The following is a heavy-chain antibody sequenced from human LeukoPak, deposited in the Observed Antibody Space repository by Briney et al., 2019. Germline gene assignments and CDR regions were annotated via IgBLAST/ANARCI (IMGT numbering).Heavy chain of an antibody. CDR1: AYS. Sequence: AYSWSWIRQPPGKGLEWVSGISWNSGSIGYADSVKGRFTISRDNAKNSLYLQMNSLRAEDTALYYCAKDSRAPMVRGVIPWYFDLWGRGTLVTVSS. CDR2: ISWNSGSI. D-gene: IGHD3-10*01. CDR3: AKDSRAPMVRGVIPWYFDL. V-gene: IGHV3-9*01. J-gene: IGHJ2*01.